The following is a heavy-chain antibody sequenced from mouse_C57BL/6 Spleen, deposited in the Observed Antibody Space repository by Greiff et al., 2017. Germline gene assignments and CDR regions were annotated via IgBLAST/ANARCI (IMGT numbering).Heavy chain of an antibody. CDR1: GFTFSDYG. CDR3: ARPAQATWFAY. V-gene: IGHV5-17*01. D-gene: IGHD3-2*02. J-gene: IGHJ3*01. CDR2: ISSGSSTI. Sequence: VQLKESGGGLVKPGGSLKLSCAASGFTFSDYGMHWVRQAPEKGLEWVAYISSGSSTIYYADTVKGRFTISRDNAKNTLFLQMTSLRSEDTAMYYCARPAQATWFAYWGQGTLVTVSA.